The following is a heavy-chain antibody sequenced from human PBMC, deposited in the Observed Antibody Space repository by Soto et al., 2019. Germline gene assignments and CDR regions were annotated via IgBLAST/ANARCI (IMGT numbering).Heavy chain of an antibody. CDR2: IYWDDDK. V-gene: IGHV2-5*02. CDR1: GFSLSTSGVG. J-gene: IGHJ4*02. Sequence: QITLKESGPTLVKPTQTLTLTCTFSGFSLSTSGVGVGWIRQPPGKALEWVALIYWDDDKRYSPSLKSRLTITEDTSKNQVVFTMTNMDPVDTATYYCAHRQRTVYFDYWGQGTLVTVSS. CDR3: AHRQRTVYFDY. D-gene: IGHD4-17*01.